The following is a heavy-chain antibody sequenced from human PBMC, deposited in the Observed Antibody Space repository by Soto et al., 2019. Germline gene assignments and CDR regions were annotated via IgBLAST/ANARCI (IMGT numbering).Heavy chain of an antibody. J-gene: IGHJ5*02. V-gene: IGHV4-34*01. CDR2: VDHSGST. D-gene: IGHD3-10*01. Sequence: LSLTCAVYGGSFSGHYWSWIRQAPGKGLKWIGQVDHSGSTNYNPSLKSRVTISLDTSKKQFSLRLTSVTVADTAVYYCARGNHYGSGSFAPWGQGTLVTVSS. CDR1: GGSFSGHY. CDR3: ARGNHYGSGSFAP.